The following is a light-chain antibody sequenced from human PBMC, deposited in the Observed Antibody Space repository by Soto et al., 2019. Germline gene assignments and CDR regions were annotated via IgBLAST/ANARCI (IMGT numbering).Light chain of an antibody. CDR3: HQYGGSTPLT. J-gene: IGKJ3*01. Sequence: EIVLTQSPGTLSLSPGERATLSCRASQSVRNNYLAWYQQKPGQAPRLLIYAASTRVAGIPDRFSGSGSGTDFTLTIQRLEPEDFAVYYCHQYGGSTPLTFGPGTKGDLK. V-gene: IGKV3-20*01. CDR2: AAS. CDR1: QSVRNNY.